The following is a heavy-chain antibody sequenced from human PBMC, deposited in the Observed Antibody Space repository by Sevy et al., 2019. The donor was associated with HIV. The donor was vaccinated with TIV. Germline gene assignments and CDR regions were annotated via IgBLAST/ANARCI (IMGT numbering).Heavy chain of an antibody. D-gene: IGHD4-4*01. Sequence: SETLSLTCTVSGDSINNGDYYWSWIRQHPGKGLEWIGKIYYTGTTYYNPSLKSRLRISVERSENTLSLCLRSVTAAATAVYYCARTTVTTLSSARNNWFDPWGQGTLVTVSS. J-gene: IGHJ5*02. CDR2: IYYTGTT. CDR3: ARTTVTTLSSARNNWFDP. V-gene: IGHV4-31*03. CDR1: GDSINNGDYY.